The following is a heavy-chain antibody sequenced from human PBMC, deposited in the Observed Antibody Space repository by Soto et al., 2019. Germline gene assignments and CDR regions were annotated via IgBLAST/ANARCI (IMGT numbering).Heavy chain of an antibody. V-gene: IGHV4-59*08. CDR2: IYYSGST. D-gene: IGHD4-17*01. CDR3: ASQTVTTSDAFDI. Sequence: SETLSLTCTVSGGSISSYYWSWIRQPPGKGLEWIGYIYYSGSTNYNPSLKSRVTISVDTSKNQFSLKLSSVTAADTAVYYCASQTVTTSDAFDIWGQGTMVTVSS. J-gene: IGHJ3*02. CDR1: GGSISSYY.